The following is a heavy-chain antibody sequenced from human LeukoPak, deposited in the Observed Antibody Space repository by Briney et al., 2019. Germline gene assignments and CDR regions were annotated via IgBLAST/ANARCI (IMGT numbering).Heavy chain of an antibody. CDR3: ARVTLPGGPVAAYFVC. V-gene: IGHV3-53*01. J-gene: IGHJ4*02. CDR2: IYSGGGT. Sequence: GGSLRLSCAASGFTVSSNYMSWVRQAPGKGLEWVSIIYSGGGTFYADSVKGRFTFSRDNSKNTLYLKMNNLRGEDTAVYYCARVTLPGGPVAAYFVCWGQGTLVTVSS. CDR1: GFTVSSNY. D-gene: IGHD6-19*01.